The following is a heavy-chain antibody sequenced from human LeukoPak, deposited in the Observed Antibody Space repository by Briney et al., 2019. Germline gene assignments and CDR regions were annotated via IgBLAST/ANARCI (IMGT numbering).Heavy chain of an antibody. J-gene: IGHJ4*02. CDR1: GFTFSSFA. D-gene: IGHD2-2*01. CDR3: AKPLCGSRCGY. Sequence: GGSLRLSCAASGFTFSSFAMSWVRQAPGKGLEWVSGISGSGGSTYYADSVKGRFTISRDNSKNTLYLQMNSLRAEDTAVYYCAKPLCGSRCGYWGQGTLVTVSS. V-gene: IGHV3-23*01. CDR2: ISGSGGST.